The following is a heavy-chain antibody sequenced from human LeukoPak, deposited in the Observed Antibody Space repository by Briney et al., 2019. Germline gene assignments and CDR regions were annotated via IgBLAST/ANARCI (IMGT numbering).Heavy chain of an antibody. D-gene: IGHD3-22*01. V-gene: IGHV4-59*08. CDR3: ARHAYYYDKSGSYVACLM. Sequence: PSETLSLTCTVSGGSISSYYWSWIRQPPGKGLEWIGSMYYSGSTNYKPSLKSRVTISVDTSEDQFSLKLSSVTAADTAVYYCARHAYYYDKSGSYVACLMWRQGTMVTVSS. CDR1: GGSISSYY. J-gene: IGHJ3*02. CDR2: MYYSGST.